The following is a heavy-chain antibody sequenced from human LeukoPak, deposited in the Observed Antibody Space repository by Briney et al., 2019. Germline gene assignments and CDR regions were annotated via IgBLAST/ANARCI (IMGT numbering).Heavy chain of an antibody. CDR2: IHYSGNT. Sequence: PSETLSLTCNVSGGSISTTNYYWGWIRQPPGKGLEWLGNIHYSGNTYYNPSLQSRVTLSVDTSKNQFSLKLTSVTATDTAVYYCARTYPDCDYWGQGTLVTVSS. D-gene: IGHD2-21*02. J-gene: IGHJ4*02. V-gene: IGHV4-39*01. CDR1: GGSISTTNYY. CDR3: ARTYPDCDY.